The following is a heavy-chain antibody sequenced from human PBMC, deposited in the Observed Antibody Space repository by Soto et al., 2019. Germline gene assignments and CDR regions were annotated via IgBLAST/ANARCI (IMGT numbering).Heavy chain of an antibody. V-gene: IGHV3-7*01. J-gene: IGHJ3*02. CDR1: GFTFSSYW. Sequence: GSLRLSCAASGFTFSSYWMSWVRQAPGKGLEWVANIKQDGSEKYYVDSVKGRFTISRDNAKNSLYLQMNSLRAEDTAVYYCARAPYYYDSSGEAAFDIWGQGTMVTVSS. D-gene: IGHD3-22*01. CDR3: ARAPYYYDSSGEAAFDI. CDR2: IKQDGSEK.